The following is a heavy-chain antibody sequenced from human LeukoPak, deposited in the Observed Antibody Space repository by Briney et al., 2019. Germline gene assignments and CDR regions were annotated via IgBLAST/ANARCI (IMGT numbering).Heavy chain of an antibody. D-gene: IGHD4/OR15-4a*01. CDR2: IYNNGAT. CDR3: ARDSANYHFAF. J-gene: IGHJ4*02. CDR1: GFTVNNNY. V-gene: IGHV3-66*01. Sequence: GGSLRLSCAASGFTVNNNYISWARQAPGKGPEWVSVIYNNGATYYADSVNGRFTISRDNSKNMVYLEMNDLRVEDTAVYYCARDSANYHFAFWGQGTLVTVSS.